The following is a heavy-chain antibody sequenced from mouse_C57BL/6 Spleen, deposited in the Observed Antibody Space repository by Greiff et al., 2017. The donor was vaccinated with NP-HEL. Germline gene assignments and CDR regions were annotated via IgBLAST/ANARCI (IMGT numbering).Heavy chain of an antibody. V-gene: IGHV1-81*01. Sequence: QVQLKESGAELARPGASVKLSCKASGYTFTSYGISWVKQRTGQGLEWIGEIYPRSGNTYYNEKFKGKATLTADKSSSTAYMELRSLTSEDSAVYFCATQGGGSFDYWGQGTTLTVSS. CDR2: IYPRSGNT. CDR3: ATQGGGSFDY. J-gene: IGHJ2*01. D-gene: IGHD1-1*02. CDR1: GYTFTSYG.